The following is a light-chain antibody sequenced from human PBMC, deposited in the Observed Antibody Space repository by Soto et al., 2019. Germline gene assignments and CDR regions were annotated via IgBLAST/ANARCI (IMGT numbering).Light chain of an antibody. CDR2: GAS. V-gene: IGKV3-20*01. Sequence: EMVLTQSPDTLSLSPGEKATLSCRASQSVSSNYLAWYQQKPGQAPRLLIYGASTRATGIPDRFSGSGSGTDFTLTISRLEPEDFAVYYCQQYGSSSYTFGQGTRLEIK. J-gene: IGKJ2*01. CDR1: QSVSSNY. CDR3: QQYGSSSYT.